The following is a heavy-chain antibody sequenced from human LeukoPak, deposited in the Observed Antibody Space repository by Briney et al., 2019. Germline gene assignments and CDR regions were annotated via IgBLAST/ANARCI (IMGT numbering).Heavy chain of an antibody. D-gene: IGHD1-26*01. CDR2: INHSGST. Sequence: KPSETLSLTCAVYGGSFSGYYWSWIRQPPGKGLEWIGEINHSGSTNYNPSLKGRVTISVDTSKSQFSLKLTSVTAADTAVYYCARSTSGSYFWADKWGQGTLVTVSS. V-gene: IGHV4-34*01. J-gene: IGHJ4*02. CDR1: GGSFSGYY. CDR3: ARSTSGSYFWADK.